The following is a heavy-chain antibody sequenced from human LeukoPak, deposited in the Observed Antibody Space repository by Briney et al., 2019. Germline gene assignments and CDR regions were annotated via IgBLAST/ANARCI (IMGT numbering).Heavy chain of an antibody. CDR2: IYSGGST. J-gene: IGHJ6*04. Sequence: GRSLRLSCAASGFTVSSNYMSWVRQAPGKGLEWVSIIYSGGSTFYADSVKGRFTISRDNAKNSLYLQMNSLRAEDTAVYYCAELGITMIGGVWGKGTTVTISS. CDR3: AELGITMIGGV. D-gene: IGHD3-10*02. V-gene: IGHV3-53*01. CDR1: GFTVSSNY.